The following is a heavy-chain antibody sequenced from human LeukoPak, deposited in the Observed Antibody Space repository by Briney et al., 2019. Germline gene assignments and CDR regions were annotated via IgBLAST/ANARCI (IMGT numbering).Heavy chain of an antibody. V-gene: IGHV4-59*01. J-gene: IGHJ4*02. CDR3: ARQSISGSSLSYFDY. D-gene: IGHD3-22*01. CDR1: GGTISNYY. Sequence: SETLSLTCTVSGGTISNYYWNWIRQPPGKGLEWIGNIYDSGSTNYNPSLKSRLTISVDTSKNQCSLKLSSVTAADTAVYYCARQSISGSSLSYFDYWGQGTLVNVSS. CDR2: IYDSGST.